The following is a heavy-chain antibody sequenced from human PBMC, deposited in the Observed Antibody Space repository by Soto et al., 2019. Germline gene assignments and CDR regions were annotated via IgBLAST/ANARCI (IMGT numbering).Heavy chain of an antibody. D-gene: IGHD6-13*01. V-gene: IGHV1-2*04. J-gene: IGHJ2*01. CDR1: GYTFTGYY. Sequence: QVQLVQSGAEVKKPGASVKVSCKPSGYTFTGYYMHWVRQAPGQRLEWMGWINPNSGGTNYAQKFQGWVTMTRDTSISTAYMELSRLRSHDTAVYYCARSPGIAAAGTRGWYFDLWGRGTLVTVSS. CDR3: ARSPGIAAAGTRGWYFDL. CDR2: INPNSGGT.